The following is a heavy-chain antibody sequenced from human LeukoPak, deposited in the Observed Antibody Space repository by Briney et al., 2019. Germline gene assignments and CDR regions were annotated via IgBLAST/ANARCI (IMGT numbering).Heavy chain of an antibody. D-gene: IGHD3-9*01. Sequence: SETLSLTCSVSGGSMNSYYWSWIRQSPGKGLEWIGYIYYSGSTNYNPSLKSRVTISVDTSKNQFSLKLSSVTAADMAVYYCARHVWLQPFDYWGQGTLVTVSS. CDR3: ARHVWLQPFDY. CDR1: GGSMNSYY. J-gene: IGHJ4*02. V-gene: IGHV4-59*08. CDR2: IYYSGST.